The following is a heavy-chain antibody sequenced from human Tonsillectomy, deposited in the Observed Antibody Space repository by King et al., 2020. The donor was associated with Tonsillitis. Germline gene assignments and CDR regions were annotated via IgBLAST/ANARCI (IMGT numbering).Heavy chain of an antibody. CDR2: IVVGSGNT. Sequence: QLVESGPEVKKPGTSVKVSCKASGFTFTNSAMQWVRQARGQRLEWIGWIVVGSGNTNYAQKFQERVTITRDMSTSTAYMELSSLRSEDTAVYYCAADFGDSGGYYPGAFAFWGHGTMVTVSS. CDR1: GFTFTNSA. D-gene: IGHD3-22*01. J-gene: IGHJ3*01. CDR3: AADFGDSGGYYPGAFAF. V-gene: IGHV1-58*02.